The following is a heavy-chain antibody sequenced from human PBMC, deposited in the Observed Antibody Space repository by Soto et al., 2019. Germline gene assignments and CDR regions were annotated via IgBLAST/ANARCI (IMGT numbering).Heavy chain of an antibody. Sequence: SETVSLTRAVYGGSFSGYYWSWIRQRPGKGLEWIGEINHSGSTNYNPSLKSRVTISVDTSKNQFSLKLSSVTAADTAVYYCARGLKSRGTIFGVVPYYYYGMDVWGQGTTVT. CDR1: GGSFSGYY. J-gene: IGHJ6*02. V-gene: IGHV4-34*01. D-gene: IGHD3-3*01. CDR2: INHSGST. CDR3: ARGLKSRGTIFGVVPYYYYGMDV.